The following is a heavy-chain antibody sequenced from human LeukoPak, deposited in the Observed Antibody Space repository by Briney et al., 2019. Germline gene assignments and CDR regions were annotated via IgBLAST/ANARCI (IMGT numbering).Heavy chain of an antibody. CDR2: IYYSGST. Sequence: SETLSLTCTVSGGSISSYYWSWIRQPPGKGLEWIGYIYYSGSTNYNPSLKSRVTISVDTSKNQFSLKLSSVTAADTAVYYCARAQNYYDSSGYYPDAFDIWGQGTMVTVSS. V-gene: IGHV4-59*01. D-gene: IGHD3-22*01. CDR3: ARAQNYYDSSGYYPDAFDI. J-gene: IGHJ3*02. CDR1: GGSISSYY.